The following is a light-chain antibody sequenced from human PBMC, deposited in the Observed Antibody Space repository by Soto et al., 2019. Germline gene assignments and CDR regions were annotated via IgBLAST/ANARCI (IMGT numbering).Light chain of an antibody. CDR2: EVS. V-gene: IGLV2-14*01. CDR1: SSDVGGYNY. J-gene: IGLJ1*01. Sequence: QSVLTQPASVSGSPGQSITISCTGTSSDVGGYNYVSWYQHHPGKVTKLLISEVSKGPSGVSSRFSGSKSGNTASLTISGLQADDEADYFCSSYTTSATYVLGTGTKVTVL. CDR3: SSYTTSATYV.